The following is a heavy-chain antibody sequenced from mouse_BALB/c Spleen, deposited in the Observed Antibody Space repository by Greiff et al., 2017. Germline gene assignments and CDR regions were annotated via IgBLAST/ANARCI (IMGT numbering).Heavy chain of an antibody. Sequence: EVHLVESGPSLVKPSQTLSLTCSVTGDSITSGYWNWVRKFPGNKLEYMGYISYSGSTYYNPSLKSRISITRDTSKNQYYLQLNSVTTEDTATYYCARVITTYWYFDVWGAGTTVTVAS. CDR1: GDSITSGY. CDR2: ISYSGST. V-gene: IGHV3-8*02. D-gene: IGHD2-4*01. CDR3: ARVITTYWYFDV. J-gene: IGHJ1*01.